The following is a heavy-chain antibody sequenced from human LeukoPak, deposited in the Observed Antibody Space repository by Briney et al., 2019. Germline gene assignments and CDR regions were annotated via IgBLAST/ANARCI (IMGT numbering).Heavy chain of an antibody. CDR3: VTGFTTMAVDYFDY. D-gene: IGHD5-18*01. J-gene: IGHJ4*02. CDR1: GKTLSDLS. CDR2: SDPEDGER. V-gene: IGHV1-24*01. Sequence: GASVKVSCKVSGKTLSDLSIHWLRQPPGKGLEWLGGSDPEDGERIYAQMFQGRVTMTEDTSIDTAYMELSSLRSEDTAVYYCVTGFTTMAVDYFDYWGQGTLDTVSP.